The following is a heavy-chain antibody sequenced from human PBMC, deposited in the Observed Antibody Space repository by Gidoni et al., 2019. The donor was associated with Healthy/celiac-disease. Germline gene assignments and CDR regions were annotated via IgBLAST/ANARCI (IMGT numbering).Heavy chain of an antibody. D-gene: IGHD5-12*01. Sequence: QALLQQSAAGLLKPAETLSLTCPLFGGSFSGYYWSLIRQPPGKGLEWLGEINHSGSTNYNPSLKSRVTISVDTSKNQCSLKLSSVTAADTAVCYCARGLGWLRLLGYWGQGTLVTVSS. CDR3: ARGLGWLRLLGY. CDR1: GGSFSGYY. J-gene: IGHJ4*02. V-gene: IGHV4-34*01. CDR2: INHSGST.